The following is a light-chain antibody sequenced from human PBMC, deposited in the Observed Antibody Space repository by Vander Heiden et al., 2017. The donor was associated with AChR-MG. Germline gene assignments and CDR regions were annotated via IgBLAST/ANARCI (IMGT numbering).Light chain of an antibody. CDR1: ENIRTW. J-gene: IGKJ1*01. CDR2: DAS. V-gene: IGKV1-5*01. CDR3: QQDKTYPWT. Sequence: DIQMTQSPSTLSSSVGERVTITCRASENIRTWLAWYQQKPGNAPKLLIYDASSLKSGVPSRFRGSGSGTEFTLTITSLQPDDFATYYCQQDKTYPWTFDQGTKVEIK.